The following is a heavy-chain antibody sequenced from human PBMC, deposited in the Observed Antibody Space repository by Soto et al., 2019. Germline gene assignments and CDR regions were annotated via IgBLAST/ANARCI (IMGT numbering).Heavy chain of an antibody. CDR3: ARRTVNPNCYYGLDV. V-gene: IGHV4-59*01. CDR1: GGSISSYY. D-gene: IGHD4-17*01. CDR2: IYYSGST. J-gene: IGHJ6*02. Sequence: SETLSLTCTVSGGSISSYYWTWIRQPPGKGLEWIGYIYYSGSTYYNPSLKSRVTISVDTSKNQFSLRLNSVTAADTAVYYCARRTVNPNCYYGLDVWGQGTTVTVSS.